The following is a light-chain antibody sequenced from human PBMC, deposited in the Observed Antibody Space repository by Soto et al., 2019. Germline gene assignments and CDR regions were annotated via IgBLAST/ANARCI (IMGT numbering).Light chain of an antibody. J-gene: IGLJ3*02. CDR1: SSDVGAYNY. CDR2: DVS. CDR3: SSYTSSSTWV. Sequence: QSALTQPASVSGSPRQSITISCTGTSSDVGAYNYVSWYQQHPGKVPKLMIYDVSNRPSGVSNRFSGSKSGNTASLTISGLQADDEADYYCSSYTSSSTWVFGGGTKVTVL. V-gene: IGLV2-14*01.